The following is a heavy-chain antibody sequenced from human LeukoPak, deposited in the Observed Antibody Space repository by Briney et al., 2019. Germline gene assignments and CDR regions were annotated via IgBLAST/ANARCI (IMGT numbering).Heavy chain of an antibody. CDR1: GGSISSYY. V-gene: IGHV4-59*01. J-gene: IGHJ4*02. D-gene: IGHD4-17*01. CDR3: ARGLNRNDYGDYGY. CDR2: IYYSGST. Sequence: SETLSLTCTVSGGSISSYYWSWIRQPPGKGLEWIGYIYYSGSTNYNPSLKSRVTISLDTSKNQFSLRLISVTAADTAVYYCARGLNRNDYGDYGYWGQGTLVTVSS.